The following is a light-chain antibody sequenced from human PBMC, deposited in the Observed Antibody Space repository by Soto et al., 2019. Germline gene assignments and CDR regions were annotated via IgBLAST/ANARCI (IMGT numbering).Light chain of an antibody. Sequence: IVMNQSPSTLSVSKRGRATLSCRASQSISDTLAWYQQKPGQAPKLLIYDASSRATGIPDRFSGGGSGTDFTLTISRLEPEDFAVYYCQQFSSYLLTFGGGTIVDIK. CDR3: QQFSSYLLT. CDR1: QSISDT. CDR2: DAS. J-gene: IGKJ4*01. V-gene: IGKV3-20*01.